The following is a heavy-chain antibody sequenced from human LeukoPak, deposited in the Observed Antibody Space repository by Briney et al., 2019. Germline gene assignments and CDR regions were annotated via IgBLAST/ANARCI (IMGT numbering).Heavy chain of an antibody. J-gene: IGHJ6*03. Sequence: GGSLRLSCAASGFTFSSYAMHWVRQAPGKGLEYVSAISSNGCSTYYANSVKGRFTISRDNSKNTLYLQMGSLRAEDMAVYYCARVCVGGGNYDFWSGYYGDYYYYYYMDVWGKGTTVTVSS. CDR1: GFTFSSYA. CDR2: ISSNGCST. CDR3: ARVCVGGGNYDFWSGYYGDYYYYYYMDV. D-gene: IGHD3-3*01. V-gene: IGHV3-64*01.